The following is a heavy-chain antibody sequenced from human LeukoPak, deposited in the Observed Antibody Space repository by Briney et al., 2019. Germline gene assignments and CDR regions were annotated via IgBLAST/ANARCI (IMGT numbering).Heavy chain of an antibody. V-gene: IGHV3-53*01. CDR3: ARADRRSSSPNGFDY. Sequence: GGSLRLSCAASGFTVSSNYMNWVRQAPGKGLEWVSVIYSVGSTNYADSVKGRFTISRDNSKNTLYLQMNSLRAEDTAVYYCARADRRSSSPNGFDYWGQGTLVTVSS. J-gene: IGHJ4*02. CDR2: IYSVGST. CDR1: GFTVSSNY. D-gene: IGHD6-6*01.